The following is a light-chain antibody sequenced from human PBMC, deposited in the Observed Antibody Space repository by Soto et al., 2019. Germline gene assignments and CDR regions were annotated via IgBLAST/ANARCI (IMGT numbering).Light chain of an antibody. CDR3: QQYGSSPPFT. J-gene: IGKJ4*01. CDR1: QSVSSSY. Sequence: EIVLTQSPGSLSFSTGERAALSCRAIQSVSSSYLAGYQQQPGQAARLLIYGASSRATGSPDRFSGSGSGTDFTLTISRLEPEDFAVYYCQQYGSSPPFTFGGGTKVDIK. V-gene: IGKV3-20*01. CDR2: GAS.